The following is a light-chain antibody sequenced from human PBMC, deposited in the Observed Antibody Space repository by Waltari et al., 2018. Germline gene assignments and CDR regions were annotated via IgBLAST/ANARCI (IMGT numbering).Light chain of an antibody. V-gene: IGKV3-15*01. CDR3: QQYNNWPFFT. CDR2: DAS. J-gene: IGKJ3*01. Sequence: EIVMTQSPATLSVSPGESATLSCRASQSVGNKLAWYQLKPGQAPSLLIYDASTRATGLSTRLSGSGSGTEFSLTISSLQSEDFALYYCQQYNNWPFFTFGPGTKVDI. CDR1: QSVGNK.